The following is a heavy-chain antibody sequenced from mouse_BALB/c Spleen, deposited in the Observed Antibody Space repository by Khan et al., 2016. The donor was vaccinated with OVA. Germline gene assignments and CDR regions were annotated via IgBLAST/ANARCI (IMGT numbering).Heavy chain of an antibody. Sequence: VQLKESGPGLVKPSQTVSLTCTVTGISITSGNYRWSWIRQFPGNKLEWIGNIYYSGTVTYNPSLTSRTTITRDTSKNQCVLEMNSLTAEDTATYYCARDYGSLYWFVDVWGAGTTVTVSS. V-gene: IGHV3-5*02. CDR3: ARDYGSLYWFVDV. D-gene: IGHD1-1*01. CDR2: IYYSGTV. J-gene: IGHJ1*01. CDR1: GISITSGNYR.